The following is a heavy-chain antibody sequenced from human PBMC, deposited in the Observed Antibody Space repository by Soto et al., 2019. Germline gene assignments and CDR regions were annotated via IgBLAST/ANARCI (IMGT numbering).Heavy chain of an antibody. D-gene: IGHD4-17*01. V-gene: IGHV3-23*01. CDR3: AKSPTPVIPSTIDY. Sequence: EVQLLESGGGLVQPGGSLSLSCAASGFTFNSYAMNWVRQAPGKGLEWVAGVGAGGGSTFYADSVKGRFNISRDNSKHTLFLQMTSLRADDTAVYYCAKSPTPVIPSTIDYWGQGTLVSVSS. CDR2: VGAGGGST. J-gene: IGHJ4*02. CDR1: GFTFNSYA.